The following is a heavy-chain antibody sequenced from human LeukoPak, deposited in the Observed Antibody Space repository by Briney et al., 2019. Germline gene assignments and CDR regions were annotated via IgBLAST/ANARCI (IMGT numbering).Heavy chain of an antibody. CDR1: GFTFSSYA. CDR3: ARVGCSGGSFYGGYYYYGMDV. Sequence: PGGSLRLSCAASGFTFSSYAMHWVRQAPGKGLEWVAVISYDGSNKYYADSVKGRFTISRDNSKNTLYLQMNSLRAEDTAVYYCARVGCSGGSFYGGYYYYGMDVWGQGTTVTVSS. V-gene: IGHV3-30-3*01. CDR2: ISYDGSNK. J-gene: IGHJ6*02. D-gene: IGHD2-15*01.